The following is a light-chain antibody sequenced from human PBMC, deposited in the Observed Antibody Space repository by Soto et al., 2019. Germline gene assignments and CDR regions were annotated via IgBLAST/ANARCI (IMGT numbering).Light chain of an antibody. Sequence: EIVLTQSPGTLSLSPGERATLSRRASQSVSSSYLAWYQQKPGQAPRLVIYDLFTRATGVPTRSSGSGSGTEFTLTISSLQSEDFAVYYCQQYNSWPLTFGGGTKVDI. CDR2: DLF. CDR3: QQYNSWPLT. V-gene: IGKV3D-15*01. J-gene: IGKJ4*01. CDR1: QSVSSSY.